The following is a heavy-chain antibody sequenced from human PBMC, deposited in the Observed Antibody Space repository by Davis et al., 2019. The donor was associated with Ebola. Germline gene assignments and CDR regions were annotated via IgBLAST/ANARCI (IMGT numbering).Heavy chain of an antibody. Sequence: GESLKISCAASGFTFSSYAMSWVRQAPGKGLEWVSAISGSGGSTYYADSVKGRFTISRDNSKNTLYLQMNSLRAEDTAVYYCAKVGDHNYDILTGYYYYYYGMDVWGQGTTVTVSS. CDR3: AKVGDHNYDILTGYYYYYYGMDV. D-gene: IGHD3-9*01. CDR1: GFTFSSYA. CDR2: ISGSGGST. J-gene: IGHJ6*02. V-gene: IGHV3-23*01.